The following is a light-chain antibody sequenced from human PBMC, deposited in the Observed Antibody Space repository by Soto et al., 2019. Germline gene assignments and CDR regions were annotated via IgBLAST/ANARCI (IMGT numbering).Light chain of an antibody. J-gene: IGLJ1*01. CDR2: EGS. V-gene: IGLV2-23*01. Sequence: QSVLTQPASVSGSPGQSISISCTGTSSDVGVYNLVSWYQHRPGKAPKFILYEGSKRPSGVSIRFSGSKSGNTSSLTISALQAEDEAYYYCCSYAGSSYYVFGSGTKV. CDR3: CSYAGSSYYV. CDR1: SSDVGVYNL.